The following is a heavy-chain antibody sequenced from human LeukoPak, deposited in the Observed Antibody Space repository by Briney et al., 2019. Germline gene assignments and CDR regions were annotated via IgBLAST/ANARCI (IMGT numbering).Heavy chain of an antibody. Sequence: GGSLRLSCAASGFTFSSYGMHWVRQAPGKGLEGVAVIWYDGRNKYYADSVKGRSTISRDNSKHTLYLQMNSLRAEDTAVYYCARVDVQWLGQGNFDYWGQGTLVTVSS. V-gene: IGHV3-33*08. J-gene: IGHJ4*02. D-gene: IGHD6-19*01. CDR1: GFTFSSYG. CDR2: IWYDGRNK. CDR3: ARVDVQWLGQGNFDY.